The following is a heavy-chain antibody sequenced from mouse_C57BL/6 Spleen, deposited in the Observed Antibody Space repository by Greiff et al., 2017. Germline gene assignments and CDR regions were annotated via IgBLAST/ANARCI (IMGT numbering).Heavy chain of an antibody. CDR1: GFTFTSYD. J-gene: IGHJ1*03. CDR3: ARGDYYGSYGDFDV. CDR2: ICPRDGST. D-gene: IGHD1-1*01. V-gene: IGHV1-85*01. Sequence: VQLLQSGRELVKPGASVKLSCTASGFTFTSYDINWVQQTPGQGLEWIGWICPRDGSTKYTEKVKGKAPFTVDTYYSKEYMELQSLTSEDSAVYFCARGDYYGSYGDFDVWGTGTTVTVSS.